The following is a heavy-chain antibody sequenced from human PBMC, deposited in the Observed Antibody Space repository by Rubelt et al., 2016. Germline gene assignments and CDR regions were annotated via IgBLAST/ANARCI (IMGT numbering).Heavy chain of an antibody. J-gene: IGHJ4*02. V-gene: IGHV4-34*01. D-gene: IGHD3-22*01. CDR1: GGSFSGYY. Sequence: QVQLQQWGAGLLKPSETLSLTCAVYGGSFSGYYWSWIRQPPGKGLEGIGDINHSGSTNYNPSLKSRFTISVDTSKNQFSLKLSSVTAADTAVYYCARGKEGLGVTMMDYWGQGTLVTVSS. CDR2: INHSGST. CDR3: ARGKEGLGVTMMDY.